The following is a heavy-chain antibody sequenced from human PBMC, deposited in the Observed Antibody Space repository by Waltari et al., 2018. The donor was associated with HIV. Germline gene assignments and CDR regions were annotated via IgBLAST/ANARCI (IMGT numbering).Heavy chain of an antibody. J-gene: IGHJ6*02. D-gene: IGHD6-13*01. CDR2: INSDGSST. Sequence: EVQLVESGGGLVQPGGSLRLSCAASGFNFSSSRMHWVGPVPGKGLVWVLGINSDGSSTSYADAVNGRFTISRDNAKNTLYLQMNSLRAEDTAVYYCASGYSSSWRSDYYYYGMDVWGQGTTVTVSS. CDR3: ASGYSSSWRSDYYYYGMDV. V-gene: IGHV3-74*01. CDR1: GFNFSSSR.